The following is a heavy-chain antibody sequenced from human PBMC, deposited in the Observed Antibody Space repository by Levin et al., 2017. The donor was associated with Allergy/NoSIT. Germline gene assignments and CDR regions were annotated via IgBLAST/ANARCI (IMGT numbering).Heavy chain of an antibody. Sequence: GESLKISCRASEYTFTGFYIHWLRQAPGQGLEWMGRINPYSGSKNYAQKFQGRATLTWDTSISTAYMELSRLRSDDTAVYFCARGHGVPIFNWFDPWGQGTLVTVSA. D-gene: IGHD3-16*01. CDR3: ARGHGVPIFNWFDP. V-gene: IGHV1-2*06. CDR2: INPYSGSK. J-gene: IGHJ5*02. CDR1: EYTFTGFY.